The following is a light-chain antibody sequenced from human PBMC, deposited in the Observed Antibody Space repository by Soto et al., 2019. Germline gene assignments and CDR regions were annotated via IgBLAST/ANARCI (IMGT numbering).Light chain of an antibody. CDR2: AAS. V-gene: IGKV1-9*01. CDR3: QQLRMYPST. CDR1: QDIAIY. J-gene: IGKJ4*01. Sequence: IQLTQSTSSLSASVGDRVTITCRASQDIAIYLAWYQQKPGEAPKLLIYAASTLYGGVPSRFSGSGSGTDFALTITSLQAEDFATYYCQQLRMYPSTFGGGTK.